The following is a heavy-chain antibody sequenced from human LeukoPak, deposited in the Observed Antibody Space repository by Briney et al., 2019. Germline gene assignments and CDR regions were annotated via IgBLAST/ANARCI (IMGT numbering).Heavy chain of an antibody. J-gene: IGHJ4*02. CDR1: GYSSNDYY. D-gene: IGHD4-23*01. Sequence: GASVKVSCNASGYSSNDYYIHWERQAPGQGLEWMGWISPNSGGTNYAQNFQGRVTMTRDTSITTAYMELSGLTSDDTALYYCARNYGGTSKYFDYWGQGTLVTVSS. V-gene: IGHV1-2*02. CDR2: ISPNSGGT. CDR3: ARNYGGTSKYFDY.